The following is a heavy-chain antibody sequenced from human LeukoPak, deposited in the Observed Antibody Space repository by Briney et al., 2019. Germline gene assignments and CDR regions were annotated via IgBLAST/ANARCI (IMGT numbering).Heavy chain of an antibody. CDR3: ARDVADPAVGASYFDF. J-gene: IGHJ4*02. CDR2: IIPIFGTA. CDR1: GVTLSSNA. V-gene: IGHV1-69*01. D-gene: IGHD1-26*01. Sequence: SVKVSCKASGVTLSSNAISWVRQAPGPGLAWMGGIIPIFGTANYAQTFQDRVTITADESARIVYLALSSLRSEDTALYYCARDVADPAVGASYFDFWGQGTLVTVSS.